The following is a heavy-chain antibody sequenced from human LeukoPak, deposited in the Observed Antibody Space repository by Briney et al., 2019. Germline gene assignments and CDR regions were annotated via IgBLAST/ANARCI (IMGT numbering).Heavy chain of an antibody. CDR3: ARVRDASRRWFDP. J-gene: IGHJ5*02. V-gene: IGHV4-59*02. CDR1: GGSVSSYY. CDR2: IYYSGST. Sequence: PSETQSLTCTVSGGSVSSYYWSWIRQPPGKGLEWIGYIYYSGSTNYNPSLKSRVTISVDTSKNQFSLKLSSVTAADTAVYYCARVRDASRRWFDPWGQGTLVTVSS.